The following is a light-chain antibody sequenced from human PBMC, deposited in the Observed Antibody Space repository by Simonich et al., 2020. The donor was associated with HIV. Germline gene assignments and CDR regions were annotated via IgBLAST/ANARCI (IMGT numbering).Light chain of an antibody. CDR2: DAT. J-gene: IGKJ2*01. CDR1: QGISSA. V-gene: IGKV1-33*01. Sequence: IQLTQSPSSLSASVGDRVTITCRASQGISSALVWYQQKAGKAPKLLIYDATNLETGVPSRFSGSGSGTDFTFTISSLQPADIATYYCQQYDELPYTFGQGTKLEIK. CDR3: QQYDELPYT.